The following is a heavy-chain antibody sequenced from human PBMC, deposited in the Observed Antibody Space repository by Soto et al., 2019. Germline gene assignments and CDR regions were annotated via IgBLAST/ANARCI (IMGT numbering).Heavy chain of an antibody. CDR1: GYTFTSYG. CDR3: ARSERYSSGWYAGLPYYFDY. J-gene: IGHJ4*02. CDR2: ISAYNGNT. Sequence: RASVKVSCKASGYTFTSYGISWVRQAPGQGLEWMGWISAYNGNTNYAQKLQGRVTMTTDTSTSTAYMELRSLRSDDTAVYYCARSERYSSGWYAGLPYYFDYWGQGTLVTVSS. D-gene: IGHD6-19*01. V-gene: IGHV1-18*01.